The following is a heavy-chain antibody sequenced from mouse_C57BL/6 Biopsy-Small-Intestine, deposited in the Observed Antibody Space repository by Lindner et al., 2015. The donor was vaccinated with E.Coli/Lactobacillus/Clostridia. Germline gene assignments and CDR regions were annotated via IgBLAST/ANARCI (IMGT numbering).Heavy chain of an antibody. J-gene: IGHJ4*01. V-gene: IGHV1-15*01. CDR1: GYKFTDSE. CDR3: AREGAYYSNYEAMDY. CDR2: SEPETGGA. D-gene: IGHD2-5*01. Sequence: VQLQESGAELVRPGASVTLSCKASGYKFTDSEMHWVKQTPVHGLEWIGASEPETGGAAYSQKFRGKAILTADKSSSTAYMELRSLTSEDSAVYFCAREGAYYSNYEAMDYWGQGTSVTVSS.